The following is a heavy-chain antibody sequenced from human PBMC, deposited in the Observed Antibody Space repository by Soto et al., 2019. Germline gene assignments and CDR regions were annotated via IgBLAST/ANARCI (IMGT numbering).Heavy chain of an antibody. V-gene: IGHV4-59*08. CDR1: GGSISSYY. D-gene: IGHD7-27*01. J-gene: IGHJ4*02. Sequence: SETLSLTCTVSGGSISSYYWSWIRQPPGKGLEWIGCIYYSGSTNYNPSLKSRVTISVDTSKNQFSLKLSSVSAADTAVYYCTRGPSGDKVDYWGQGTLVTVSS. CDR3: TRGPSGDKVDY. CDR2: IYYSGST.